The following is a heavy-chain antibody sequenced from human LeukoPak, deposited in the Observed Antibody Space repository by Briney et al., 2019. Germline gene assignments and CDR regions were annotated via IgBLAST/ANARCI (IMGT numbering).Heavy chain of an antibody. CDR2: IKQDGNEK. Sequence: GGSLRLSCAASAFTFSDYWMSWDRQAPGKGLEWVANIKQDGNEKYYVDSVKGRFTISRDNAKNSLYLQMNSLRAEDTAVYYCARRSDAFDIWGQGTLVTVSS. CDR3: ARRSDAFDI. J-gene: IGHJ3*02. D-gene: IGHD3-10*01. CDR1: AFTFSDYW. V-gene: IGHV3-7*01.